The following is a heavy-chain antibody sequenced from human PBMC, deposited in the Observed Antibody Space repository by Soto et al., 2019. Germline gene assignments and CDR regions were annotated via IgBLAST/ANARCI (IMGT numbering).Heavy chain of an antibody. V-gene: IGHV3-30-3*01. Sequence: GGSLRLSCAASGFTFSSYAMHWVRQAPGKGLEWVAVISYDGSNKYYADSVKGRFTISRDNSKNTLYLQMNSLRAEDTAVYYCARDGYCSGGSCYDWLVPRPYYYYGMDVWGQGTTVTVSS. CDR3: ARDGYCSGGSCYDWLVPRPYYYYGMDV. CDR2: ISYDGSNK. J-gene: IGHJ6*02. CDR1: GFTFSSYA. D-gene: IGHD2-15*01.